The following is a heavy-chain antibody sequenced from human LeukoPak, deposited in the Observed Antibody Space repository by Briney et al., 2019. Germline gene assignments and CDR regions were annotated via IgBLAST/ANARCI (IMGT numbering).Heavy chain of an antibody. CDR1: GGSFSGYY. D-gene: IGHD3-10*01. CDR3: ARNNYRGLLWFGHGAFDV. Sequence: PSETLSLTCAGYGGSFSGYYWSWIRQPPGKGLEWIGEINHSGSTNYNPSLKSRVTISVDTSKNQFSLKLSSVTAADTAVYYCARNNYRGLLWFGHGAFDVWGQGTLVTVSS. J-gene: IGHJ4*02. V-gene: IGHV4-34*01. CDR2: INHSGST.